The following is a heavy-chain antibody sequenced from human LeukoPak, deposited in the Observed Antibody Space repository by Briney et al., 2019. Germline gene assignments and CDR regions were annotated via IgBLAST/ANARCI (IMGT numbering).Heavy chain of an antibody. V-gene: IGHV3-30*02. CDR2: IQYSGSKK. J-gene: IGHJ4*02. D-gene: IGHD6-13*01. CDR1: GFTFSNYD. Sequence: GGSLRLSCAASGFTFSNYDMHWVRQAPGKGLEWVAFIQYSGSKKYYVDSVEGRFTISRDNSKNTLSVQMNSLRTEDTAVYYCAKGGRHGHSPYERGYFDFWGQGALVTVSS. CDR3: AKGGRHGHSPYERGYFDF.